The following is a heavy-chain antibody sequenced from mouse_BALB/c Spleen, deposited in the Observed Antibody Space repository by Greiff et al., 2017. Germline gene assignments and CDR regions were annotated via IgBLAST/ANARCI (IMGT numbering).Heavy chain of an antibody. V-gene: IGHV5-12-1*01. CDR2: ISSGGGST. CDR3: ARLPITTATYYFDY. J-gene: IGHJ2*01. CDR1: GFAFSSYD. Sequence: EVKVEESGGGLVKPGGSLKLSCAASGFAFSSYDMSWVRQTPEKRLEWVAYISSGGGSTYYPDTVKGRFTISRDNAKNTLYLQMSSLKSEDTAMYYCARLPITTATYYFDYWGQGTTLTVSS. D-gene: IGHD1-2*01.